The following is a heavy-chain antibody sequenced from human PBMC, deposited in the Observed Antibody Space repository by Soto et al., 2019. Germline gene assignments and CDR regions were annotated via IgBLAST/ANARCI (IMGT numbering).Heavy chain of an antibody. CDR2: INHRGST. Sequence: SETLSLTCAVYGGSFSGYYWSWIRQPPGKGLEWIGEINHRGSTNYNPSLKSRVTISVDTSRNQFSLKLSSVTAADTAVYYCAYGDYHNWFDPWGRGTLVTVS. J-gene: IGHJ5*02. D-gene: IGHD4-17*01. CDR3: AYGDYHNWFDP. V-gene: IGHV4-34*01. CDR1: GGSFSGYY.